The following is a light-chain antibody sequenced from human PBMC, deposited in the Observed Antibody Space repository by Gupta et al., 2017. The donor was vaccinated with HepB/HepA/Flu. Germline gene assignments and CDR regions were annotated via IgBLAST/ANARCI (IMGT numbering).Light chain of an antibody. V-gene: IGKV1-39*01. Sequence: DIQMTQSPSSLSASVGERVTITCRSSHNINNYVNWYQQLPGKAPKVVIHSASSLQSGVPPRFSGGGFGTDFSLTISKLQPEDFATYYCQRTDTAPYTFGQGTVL. CDR2: SAS. CDR1: HNINNY. J-gene: IGKJ2*01. CDR3: QRTDTAPYT.